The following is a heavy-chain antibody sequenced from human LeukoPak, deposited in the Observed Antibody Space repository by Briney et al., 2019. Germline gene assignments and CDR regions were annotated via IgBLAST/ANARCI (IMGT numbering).Heavy chain of an antibody. V-gene: IGHV3-30*03. J-gene: IGHJ4*02. D-gene: IGHD3-3*01. CDR3: ARGNSYDFWSGYPPLDY. Sequence: GRSLRLSCAASGFTFSSYGMHWVRQAPGKGLEWVAVISYDGSNKYYADSVKGRFTISRDNSKNTLYLQMSSLRAEDTAVYYCARGNSYDFWSGYPPLDYWGQGTLVTVSS. CDR1: GFTFSSYG. CDR2: ISYDGSNK.